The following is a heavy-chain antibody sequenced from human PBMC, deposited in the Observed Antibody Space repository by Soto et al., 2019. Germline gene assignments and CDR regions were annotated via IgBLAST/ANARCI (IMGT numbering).Heavy chain of an antibody. CDR1: GFTFSSYA. D-gene: IGHD3-9*01. CDR3: AKDLRGQYYDILTGYYSVGESHYYYGMDV. Sequence: GGSLRLSCAASGFTFSSYAMSWVRQAPGKGLEWVSAISGSGGSTYYADSVKGRFTISRDNSKNTLYLQMNSLRAEDTAVYYCAKDLRGQYYDILTGYYSVGESHYYYGMDVWGQGTTVTVSS. J-gene: IGHJ6*02. V-gene: IGHV3-23*01. CDR2: ISGSGGST.